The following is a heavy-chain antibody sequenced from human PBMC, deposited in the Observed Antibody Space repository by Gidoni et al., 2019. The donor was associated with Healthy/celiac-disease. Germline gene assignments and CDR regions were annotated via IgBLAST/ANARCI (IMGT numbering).Heavy chain of an antibody. D-gene: IGHD3-3*01. V-gene: IGHV3-23*01. CDR2: ISGSGGST. Sequence: EVQLLESGGGLVQLGGSLRLSCAASGFTFSSYAMSWVRQAPGKGLEWVSAISGSGGSTYYADSVKGRFTISRDNSKNTLYLQMNSLRAEDTAVYYCAKEPLPEYYDFWSGYPVFDYWGQGTLVTVSS. CDR1: GFTFSSYA. CDR3: AKEPLPEYYDFWSGYPVFDY. J-gene: IGHJ4*02.